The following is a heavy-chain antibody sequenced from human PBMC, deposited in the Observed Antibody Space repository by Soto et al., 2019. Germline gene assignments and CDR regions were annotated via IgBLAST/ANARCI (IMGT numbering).Heavy chain of an antibody. CDR2: IIPIFGTA. CDR3: ARGTYYYDSSGYGNYYYGMDV. CDR1: GGTFSSYA. Sequence: ASVKVSCKASGGTFSSYAISWVRQAPGQGLEWMGGIIPIFGTANYAQKFQGRVTITADKSTSTAYMELSSLRSEVTAVYYCARGTYYYDSSGYGNYYYGMDVWGQGTTVTVSS. J-gene: IGHJ6*02. V-gene: IGHV1-69*06. D-gene: IGHD3-22*01.